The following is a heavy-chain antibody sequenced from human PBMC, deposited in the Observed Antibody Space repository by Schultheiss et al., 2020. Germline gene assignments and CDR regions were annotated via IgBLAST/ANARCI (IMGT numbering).Heavy chain of an antibody. CDR2: IYYSGST. Sequence: SETLSLTCTVSGGSISSYYWSWIRQPPGKGLEWIGYIYYSGSTNYNPSLRSRVTISLDTSNNQFSLRLTSVTAADTAVYYCARFDCSADTCYFDSWGQGTLVTVSS. J-gene: IGHJ4*02. V-gene: IGHV4-59*12. CDR3: ARFDCSADTCYFDS. D-gene: IGHD2-21*02. CDR1: GGSISSYY.